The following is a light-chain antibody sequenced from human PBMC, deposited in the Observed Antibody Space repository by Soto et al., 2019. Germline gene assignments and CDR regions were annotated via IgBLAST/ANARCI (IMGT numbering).Light chain of an antibody. V-gene: IGLV2-14*01. CDR2: DVT. J-gene: IGLJ2*01. CDR3: SSYTTTNLVL. Sequence: QSALTQPASMSGSPGQSITISCTGTNNDIGGRNFISWYRQYPGKAPKLLIYDVTTRPSGVPPRFFGSTSGNTASLTISGLQPDDEADYYCSSYTTTNLVLFGGGTRLTVL. CDR1: NNDIGGRNF.